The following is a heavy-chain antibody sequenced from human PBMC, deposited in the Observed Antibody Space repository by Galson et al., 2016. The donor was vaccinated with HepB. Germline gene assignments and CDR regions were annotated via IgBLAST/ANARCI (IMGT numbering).Heavy chain of an antibody. V-gene: IGHV3-21*01. CDR1: GFTFSSYS. CDR2: ISYSSSYM. J-gene: IGHJ4*02. CDR3: ARERGGGAPKLVIFDY. Sequence: SLRLSCAASGFTFSSYSMHWVRQAPGKGLEWVSSISYSSSYMPYADAVKGRFTISRDNAKNSLYLQMNSLGAEDTAVYFCARERGGGAPKLVIFDYWGQGTLVTVSS. D-gene: IGHD3-16*01.